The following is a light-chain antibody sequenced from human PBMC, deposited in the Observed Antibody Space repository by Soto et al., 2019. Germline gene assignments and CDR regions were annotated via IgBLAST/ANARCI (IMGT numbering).Light chain of an antibody. CDR3: SSYTNSDTWV. CDR2: EVS. J-gene: IGLJ3*02. Sequence: QSVLTQPASVSGSPGQSITISCTGTHNDVGAYTYVSWYQQHPGKAPRLIIYEVSERPSGVSNRFSGSKSGNTASLVISGLQAEDEADYYCSSYTNSDTWVFGGGTKLTVL. CDR1: HNDVGAYTY. V-gene: IGLV2-14*01.